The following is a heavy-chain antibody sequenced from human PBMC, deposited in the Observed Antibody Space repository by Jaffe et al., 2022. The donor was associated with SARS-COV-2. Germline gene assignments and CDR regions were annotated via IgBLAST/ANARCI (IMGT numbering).Heavy chain of an antibody. V-gene: IGHV3-11*01. CDR2: ISSSGSTI. CDR3: ASEIKRALWQQLGNAFDI. D-gene: IGHD6-13*01. J-gene: IGHJ3*02. Sequence: QVQLVESGGGLVKPGGSLRLSCAASGFTFSDYYMSWIRQAPGKGLEWVSYISSSGSTIYYADSVKGRFTISRDNAKNSLYLQMNSLRAEDTAVYYCASEIKRALWQQLGNAFDIWGQGTMVTVSS. CDR1: GFTFSDYY.